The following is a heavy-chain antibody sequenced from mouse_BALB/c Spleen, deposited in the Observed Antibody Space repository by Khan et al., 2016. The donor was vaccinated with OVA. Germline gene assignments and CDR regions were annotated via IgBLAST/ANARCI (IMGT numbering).Heavy chain of an antibody. Sequence: QMQLEESGPGLVAPSQSLSITCTVSGFSLTGYGVNWVRQPPGKGLEWLGMIWGDGTTDYNSALNSRLSLSKDNSKSQVFLKMNSLQTDDTARYYGARAYYGNYREAMDYWGQGTSVTVSS. V-gene: IGHV2-6-7*01. CDR1: GFSLTGYG. CDR2: IWGDGTT. J-gene: IGHJ4*01. CDR3: ARAYYGNYREAMDY. D-gene: IGHD2-10*01.